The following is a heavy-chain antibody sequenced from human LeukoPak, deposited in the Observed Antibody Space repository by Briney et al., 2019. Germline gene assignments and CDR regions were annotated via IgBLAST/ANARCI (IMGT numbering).Heavy chain of an antibody. CDR2: ISSSSRYI. J-gene: IGHJ3*02. V-gene: IGHV3-21*01. D-gene: IGHD3-22*01. Sequence: GGSLRLSCAASGFTFSSYRVNWVRQAPGKELERVSSISSSSRYIYYAHSVKDRFTISRDNAKNSLYLQMNSLRAEDTAVYYCATADYYDSSGYGRRQYAFDIWGQGTMVTVSS. CDR3: ATADYYDSSGYGRRQYAFDI. CDR1: GFTFSSYR.